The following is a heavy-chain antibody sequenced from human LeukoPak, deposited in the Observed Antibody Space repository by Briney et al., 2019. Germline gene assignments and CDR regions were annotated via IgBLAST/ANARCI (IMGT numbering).Heavy chain of an antibody. J-gene: IGHJ4*02. CDR3: ARDSPYSSGWPDLDY. V-gene: IGHV1-2*04. Sequence: ASVKVSCKASGYTFTGYYMHWVRQAPGQGLEWMGWINPNSGGTNYAQKFQGWVTMTRDTSISTAYMELSRLRSDDTAVYYCARDSPYSSGWPDLDYWGQETLVTVSS. CDR1: GYTFTGYY. CDR2: INPNSGGT. D-gene: IGHD6-19*01.